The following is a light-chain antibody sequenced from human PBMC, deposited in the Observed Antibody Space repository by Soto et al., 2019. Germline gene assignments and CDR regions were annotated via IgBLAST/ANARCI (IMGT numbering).Light chain of an antibody. CDR1: SSNIGSNT. CDR3: AAWDDSLNGWV. J-gene: IGLJ3*02. Sequence: VLTQPPSASGPPGQRVTISCSGSSSNIGSNTVNWYQQLPGTAPKLLIYSNNQRPSGVPDRFSGSKSGTSASLAISGLQSEDEADYYCAAWDDSLNGWVFGGGTKVTVL. V-gene: IGLV1-44*01. CDR2: SNN.